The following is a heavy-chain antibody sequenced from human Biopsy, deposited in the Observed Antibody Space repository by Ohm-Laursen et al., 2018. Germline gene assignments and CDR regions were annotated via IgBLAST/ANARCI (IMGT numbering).Heavy chain of an antibody. D-gene: IGHD3-22*01. CDR1: GGSFSGYY. V-gene: IGHV4-34*01. J-gene: IGHJ5*02. CDR3: ARDYDTSGYYYVS. CDR2: INDRGRT. Sequence: GTLSLTCGVYGGSFSGYYCSWIRQPPGKGLEWIGEINDRGRTNYNPSLRSRVTFSVDTSKNQFSLKLNSVTAADTAAYYCARDYDTSGYYYVSWGQGTLVTVSS.